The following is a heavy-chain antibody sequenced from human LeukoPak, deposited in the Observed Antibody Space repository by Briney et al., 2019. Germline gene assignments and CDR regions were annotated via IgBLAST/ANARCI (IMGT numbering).Heavy chain of an antibody. CDR3: ARLLLYDILKYFDY. V-gene: IGHV1-18*01. D-gene: IGHD3-9*01. Sequence: ASVKVSCKASGYTLTSYGISWVRQAPGQGLEWMGWISAYNGNTNYAQKLQGRVTMTTDTSTSTAYMELRSLGSDDTAVYYCARLLLYDILKYFDYWGQGTLVTVSS. CDR2: ISAYNGNT. CDR1: GYTLTSYG. J-gene: IGHJ4*02.